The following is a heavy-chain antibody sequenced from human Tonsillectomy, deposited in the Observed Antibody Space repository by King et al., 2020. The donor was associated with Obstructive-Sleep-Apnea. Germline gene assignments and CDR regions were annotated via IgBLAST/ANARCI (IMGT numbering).Heavy chain of an antibody. D-gene: IGHD2-2*01. Sequence: VQLVESGGGVVQPGRSLRLSCAASGFIFSNYAMNWVRQAPGKGLEWVALILNDGSNKYYADSVKGRFTISRDNSNKTLYLQMDSLRTEDTAVYYCADLVGYCSRSSCPGYWGQGTLVTVSP. CDR2: ILNDGSNK. J-gene: IGHJ4*02. CDR3: ADLVGYCSRSSCPGY. V-gene: IGHV3-30*04. CDR1: GFIFSNYA.